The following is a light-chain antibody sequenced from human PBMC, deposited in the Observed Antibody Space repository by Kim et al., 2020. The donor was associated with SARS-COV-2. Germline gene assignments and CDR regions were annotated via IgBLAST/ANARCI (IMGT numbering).Light chain of an antibody. J-gene: IGLJ2*01. CDR3: QSYDGSNYVV. CDR2: EDN. CDR1: SGSIASND. V-gene: IGLV6-57*03. Sequence: VTISCNRVSGSIASNDVQGYPQRPGSAPTTVIYEDNQRPSGVPDRLSGYIDSSSNSASLTIYGLKTEDEADYYCQSYDGSNYVVFGGGTQLTVL.